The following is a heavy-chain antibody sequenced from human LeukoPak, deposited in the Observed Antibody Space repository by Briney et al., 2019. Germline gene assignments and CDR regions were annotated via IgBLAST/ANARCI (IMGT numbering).Heavy chain of an antibody. CDR2: VNSDGTIT. CDR3: ARRMETSGSFDY. CDR1: GFTFSTYW. J-gene: IGHJ4*02. V-gene: IGHV3-74*01. D-gene: IGHD6-19*01. Sequence: GGSLRLSCAASGFTFSTYWMHWVRQAPGKGLVWVSRVNSDGTITNYADSVKGRITISRDNAKNTQYLQMHSLRAEDTGVYYCARRMETSGSFDYWGQGTLVTVSS.